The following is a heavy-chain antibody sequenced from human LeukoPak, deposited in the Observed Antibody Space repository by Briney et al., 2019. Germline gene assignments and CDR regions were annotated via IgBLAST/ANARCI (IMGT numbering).Heavy chain of an antibody. D-gene: IGHD4-23*01. CDR2: ISSSSSYI. J-gene: IGHJ4*02. CDR1: GFTFSSYS. CDR3: ARDWDYGDNAYFDY. V-gene: IGHV3-21*01. Sequence: GGSLRLSCAASGFTFSSYSMNWVRQAPGKGLEWVSSISSSSSYIYYADSVKGRFTISRDNAKNSLYLQMNSLRAEDTAVYYCARDWDYGDNAYFDYWGQGTLVTVSS.